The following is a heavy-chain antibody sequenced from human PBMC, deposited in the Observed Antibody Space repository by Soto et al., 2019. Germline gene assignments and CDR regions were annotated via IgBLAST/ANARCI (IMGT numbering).Heavy chain of an antibody. V-gene: IGHV4-30-4*01. CDR3: GRDLTSNANCIDP. D-gene: IGHD2-2*01. CDR1: GDYIHVGGYY. J-gene: IGHJ5*02. Sequence: KPSETLSLTCSVSGDYIHVGGYYWTWIRQRPGKGLEWMGYIYYTGKTYYNPSLESRLTMSVDRSKNQFSLRLTSVTAADTAVYFCGRDLTSNANCIDPWGQGTLVTVYS. CDR2: IYYTGKT.